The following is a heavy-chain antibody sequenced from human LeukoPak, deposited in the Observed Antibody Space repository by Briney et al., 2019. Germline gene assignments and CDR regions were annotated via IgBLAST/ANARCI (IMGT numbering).Heavy chain of an antibody. D-gene: IGHD6-19*01. J-gene: IGHJ4*02. CDR3: AREHGGWLVRFYFDY. Sequence: ASVKVSCKASGYTFTSYAMHWVRQAPGQRLEWMGWINAGNGNTKYSQEFQGRVTITRDTSASTAYMELSSLRSEDMAVYYCAREHGGWLVRFYFDYWGQGTLVTVSS. CDR2: INAGNGNT. CDR1: GYTFTSYA. V-gene: IGHV1-3*03.